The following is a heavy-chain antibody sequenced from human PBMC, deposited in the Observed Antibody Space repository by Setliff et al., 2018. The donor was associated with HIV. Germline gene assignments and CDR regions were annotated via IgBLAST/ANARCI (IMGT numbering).Heavy chain of an antibody. CDR2: IKSKTDGGTT. Sequence: GGSLRLSCAASGFTFSNAWMSWVRLAPGKGLEWVGRIKSKTDGGTTDYAAPVKGRFTISRDDSKNTLYLQMNSLKTEDTAVYYCTTDLWGYYGSSGTDYWGQGTLVTVSS. CDR3: TTDLWGYYGSSGTDY. CDR1: GFTFSNAW. D-gene: IGHD3-22*01. V-gene: IGHV3-15*01. J-gene: IGHJ4*02.